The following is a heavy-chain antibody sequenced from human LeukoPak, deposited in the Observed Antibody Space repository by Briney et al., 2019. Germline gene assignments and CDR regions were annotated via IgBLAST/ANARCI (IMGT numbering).Heavy chain of an antibody. Sequence: GRSLRLSCAASGFTFDDYAMHWVRQAPGKGLEWVSGISWNSGSIGYADSVKGRFTISRDNAKNSLYLQMNSLRAEDTALYYCAKGYSSGPRDYFDYWGQGTLVTVSS. CDR1: GFTFDDYA. V-gene: IGHV3-9*01. D-gene: IGHD6-19*01. J-gene: IGHJ4*02. CDR2: ISWNSGSI. CDR3: AKGYSSGPRDYFDY.